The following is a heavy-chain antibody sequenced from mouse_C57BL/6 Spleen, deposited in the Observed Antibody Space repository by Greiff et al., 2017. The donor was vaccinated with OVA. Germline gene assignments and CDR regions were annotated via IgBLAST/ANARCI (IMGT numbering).Heavy chain of an antibody. CDR2: ISYSGST. CDR3: ARGDDGYSYLDY. D-gene: IGHD2-3*01. V-gene: IGHV3-1*01. Sequence: VQLKESGPGMVKPSQSLSLTCTVTGYSITSGYDWHWIRHFPGNKLEWMGYISYSGSTNYNPSLKSRISITHDTSKNHFFLKLNSVTTEDTATYYCARGDDGYSYLDYWGQGTTLTVSS. CDR1: GYSITSGYD. J-gene: IGHJ2*01.